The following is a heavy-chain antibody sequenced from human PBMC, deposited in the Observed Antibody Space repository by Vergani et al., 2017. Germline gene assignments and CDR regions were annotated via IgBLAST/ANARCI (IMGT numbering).Heavy chain of an antibody. V-gene: IGHV3-30*03. D-gene: IGHD5-24*01. CDR3: AREGREMATIFWYFDL. J-gene: IGHJ2*01. CDR2: ISYDGSNK. CDR1: GFTFSSYG. Sequence: QVQLVESGGGVVQPGRSLRLSCAASGFTFSSYGMHWVRQAPGKGLEWVAVISYDGSNKYYADSVKGRFTISRDNSKNTLYLQMNSLRAEDTAVYYCAREGREMATIFWYFDLWGRGTLVTVSS.